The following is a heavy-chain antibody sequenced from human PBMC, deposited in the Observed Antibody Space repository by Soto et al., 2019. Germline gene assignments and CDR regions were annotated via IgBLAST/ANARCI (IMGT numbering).Heavy chain of an antibody. J-gene: IGHJ6*02. CDR2: IDWDDDK. CDR1: GFSLSTSGVR. V-gene: IGHV2-70*04. Sequence: SGPTLVNPTQTLTLTCTFSGFSLSTSGVRVNWIRQPPGKALEWLARIDWDDDKFYSTSLKTRLTISKDTSKNQVVLTMTNMDPVDTATYYCARARDYYHGMDVWGQGTTVTVSS. CDR3: ARARDYYHGMDV.